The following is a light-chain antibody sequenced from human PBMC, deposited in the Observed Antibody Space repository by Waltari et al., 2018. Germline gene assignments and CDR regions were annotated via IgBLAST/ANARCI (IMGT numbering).Light chain of an antibody. CDR2: VTSDSSH. CDR1: SGHSSNV. Sequence: QLVLTQSPSASASLGASVKLTCTLSSGHSSNVIAWLQQQPEKGPRYLMKVTSDSSHSKGDKIPDRFSGSSSGTEHYLTIASLQSEDEADYYCQTGGHGTWVFGGGTKLTVL. J-gene: IGLJ3*02. CDR3: QTGGHGTWV. V-gene: IGLV4-69*01.